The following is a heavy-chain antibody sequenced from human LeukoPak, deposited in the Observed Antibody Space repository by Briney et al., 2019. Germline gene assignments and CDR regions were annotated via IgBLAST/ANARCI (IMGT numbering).Heavy chain of an antibody. D-gene: IGHD4-17*01. CDR1: GFSFDDYA. CDR2: ISWNSGSI. CDR3: AKDYGDYGLGYFDY. V-gene: IGHV3-9*01. J-gene: IGHJ4*02. Sequence: PGGSLRLSCAASGFSFDDYAMHWVRQAPGKGLEWVSGISWNSGSIGYADSVKGRFTISRDNAKNSLYLQMNSLRAEDTALYYCAKDYGDYGLGYFDYWGQGTLVTVSS.